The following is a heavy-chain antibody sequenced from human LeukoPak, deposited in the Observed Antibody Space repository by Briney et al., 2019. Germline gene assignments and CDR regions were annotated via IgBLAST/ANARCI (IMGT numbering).Heavy chain of an antibody. D-gene: IGHD1-26*01. V-gene: IGHV3-30*18. CDR1: GFTFSSYG. Sequence: QTGGSLRLSCAASGFTFSSYGMHWVRQAPGKGLEWVAVISYDGNNRYYADSVKGRFTISRDNSKNTLYLQMNSLRAEDTAVYYCAKDPRQSGTLLYWGQGTLVTVSS. CDR3: AKDPRQSGTLLY. CDR2: ISYDGNNR. J-gene: IGHJ4*02.